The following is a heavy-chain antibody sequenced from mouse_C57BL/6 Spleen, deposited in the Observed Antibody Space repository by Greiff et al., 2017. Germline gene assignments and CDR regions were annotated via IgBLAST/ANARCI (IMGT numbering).Heavy chain of an antibody. J-gene: IGHJ4*01. CDR3: ARGGVYYDYDYYAMDY. CDR2: IYPGDGDT. V-gene: IGHV1-82*01. D-gene: IGHD2-4*01. Sequence: VMLVESGPELVKPGASVKISCKASGYAFSSSWMNWVKQRPGKGLEWIGRIYPGDGDTNYNGKFKGKATLTADKSSSTAYMQLSSLTSEDSAVYFCARGGVYYDYDYYAMDYWGQGTSVTVSS. CDR1: GYAFSSSW.